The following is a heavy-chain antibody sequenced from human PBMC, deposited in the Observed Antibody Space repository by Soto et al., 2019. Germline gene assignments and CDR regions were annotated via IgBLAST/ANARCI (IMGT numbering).Heavy chain of an antibody. CDR2: ISSSSSYI. Sequence: GGSLRLSCAASGFTFSSYSMNWVRQAPGKGLEWVSSISSSSSYIYYADSVKGRFTISRDNAKNSLYLQMNSLRAEDTAVYYCARGEIAARPHDWFDPWGQGTLVTVSS. CDR3: ARGEIAARPHDWFDP. J-gene: IGHJ5*02. CDR1: GFTFSSYS. V-gene: IGHV3-21*01. D-gene: IGHD6-6*01.